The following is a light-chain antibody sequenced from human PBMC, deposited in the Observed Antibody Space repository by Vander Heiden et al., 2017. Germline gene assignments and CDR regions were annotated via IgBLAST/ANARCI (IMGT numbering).Light chain of an antibody. J-gene: IGKJ3*01. CDR2: DAS. V-gene: IGKV3-11*01. CDR1: QSVSSY. CDR3: QQRSNWPPGFT. Sequence: EIVLTQSPATLSLSPGERATLSCRASQSVSSYLAWYQQKPGQAPRLLIYDASNRATGIPARFSGSASGTDFTLTISSLEPEDFAVYYSQQRSNWPPGFTFGPGTKVDIK.